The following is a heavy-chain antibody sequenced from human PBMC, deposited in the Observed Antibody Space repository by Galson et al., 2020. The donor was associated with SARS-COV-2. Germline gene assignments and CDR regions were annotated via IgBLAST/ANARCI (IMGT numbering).Heavy chain of an antibody. D-gene: IGHD2-15*01. Sequence: GESLKISCKASGYSFTSYSIRWVRQVPGKGLEWVAIIYYGDTNTSYSPSFQGQVTISADKSNSTPYLQWSSLKASDTAMYYCARPSTRYGGGSYYPAGMDVWGQGTTVTVSS. J-gene: IGHJ6*02. V-gene: IGHV5-51*01. CDR1: GYSFTSYS. CDR2: IYYGDTNT. CDR3: ARPSTRYGGGSYYPAGMDV.